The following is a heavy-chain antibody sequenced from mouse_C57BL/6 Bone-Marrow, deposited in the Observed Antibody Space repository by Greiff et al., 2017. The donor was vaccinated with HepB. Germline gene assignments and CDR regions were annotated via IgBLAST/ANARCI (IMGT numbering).Heavy chain of an antibody. D-gene: IGHD2-3*01. CDR1: GFTFSSYG. Sequence: EVQGVESGGDLVKPGGSLKLSCAASGFTFSSYGMSWVRQTPDKRLEWVATISSGGSYTYYPDSVKGRFTISRDKAKNTLYLQMGSLKSEDTAMYYCARGGNGDGGTWFAYWGQGTLVTVSA. J-gene: IGHJ3*01. CDR2: ISSGGSYT. CDR3: ARGGNGDGGTWFAY. V-gene: IGHV5-6*01.